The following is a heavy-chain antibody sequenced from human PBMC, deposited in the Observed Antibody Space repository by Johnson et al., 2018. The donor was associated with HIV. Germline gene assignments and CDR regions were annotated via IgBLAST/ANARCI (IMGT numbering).Heavy chain of an antibody. V-gene: IGHV3-66*01. CDR3: ARACRDGYTCDVYDI. D-gene: IGHD5-24*01. CDR1: GFTVSSNY. Sequence: VQLVESGGGLVQPGGSLRLSCAASGFTVSSNYMSWVRQGPGKGLEWVSVINSCGYTYYADPVKGRCTISRDNSKNTLYLKMNSRRAEDTAVYYCARACRDGYTCDVYDIWGQGTMLTVSS. CDR2: INSCGYT. J-gene: IGHJ3*02.